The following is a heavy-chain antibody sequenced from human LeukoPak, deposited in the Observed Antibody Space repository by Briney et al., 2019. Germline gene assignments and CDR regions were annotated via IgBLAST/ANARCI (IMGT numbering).Heavy chain of an antibody. J-gene: IGHJ4*02. CDR1: GGTFSSYA. D-gene: IGHD3-9*01. CDR3: ARVDYDILTGYYPADY. V-gene: IGHV1-69*01. Sequence: SVKVSCKASGGTFSSYAISWVRQAPGQGLEWMGGIIPIFGTANYAQKFQGRVTITADESTSTAYMELRSLRSDDTAVYYCARVDYDILTGYYPADYWGQGTLVTVSS. CDR2: IIPIFGTA.